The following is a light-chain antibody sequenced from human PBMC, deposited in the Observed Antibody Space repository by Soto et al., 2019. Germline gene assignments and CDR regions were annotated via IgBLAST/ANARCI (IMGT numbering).Light chain of an antibody. CDR2: GNS. Sequence: QSVLTQPPSVSGAPGQRVTISCTGSSSNIGAGYDVHWYQQLPGSAPKLLISGNSNRPSGVPDRFSGSKSGTSASLANTGLQAEDEADYYCQSYDSTLVVFGGGTKVTVL. CDR1: SSNIGAGYD. V-gene: IGLV1-40*01. J-gene: IGLJ2*01. CDR3: QSYDSTLVV.